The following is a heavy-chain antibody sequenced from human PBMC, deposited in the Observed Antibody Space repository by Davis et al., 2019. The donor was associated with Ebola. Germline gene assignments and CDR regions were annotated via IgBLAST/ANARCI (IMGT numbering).Heavy chain of an antibody. V-gene: IGHV3-74*01. CDR2: VSPDGSAT. Sequence: GESLKISCAASGFTFSDYYMSWIRQAPGKGLVWVSRVSPDGSATGYADSVRGRFTISRDNAKNTLYLQMNSLRAEDTAVYFCARGVAVGGFYFEYWGQGTLVTVSS. J-gene: IGHJ4*02. CDR3: ARGVAVGGFYFEY. D-gene: IGHD6-19*01. CDR1: GFTFSDYY.